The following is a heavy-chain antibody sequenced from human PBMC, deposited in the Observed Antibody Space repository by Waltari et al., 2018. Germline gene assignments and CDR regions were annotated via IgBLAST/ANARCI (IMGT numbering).Heavy chain of an antibody. CDR3: VKYSGFDYFFDY. CDR2: ISHDGSNK. V-gene: IGHV3-30*18. D-gene: IGHD5-12*01. CDR1: GFIFGNCN. J-gene: IGHJ4*02. Sequence: QLVESGGCVVQPGRSLRLSCSASGFIFGNCNMHWVRQTPGQGLQWVAAISHDGSNKDYADSVKSRFTVSRDNSNNTLYLQINSLRADDTGIYFCVKYSGFDYFFDYWGQGTLVTVSS.